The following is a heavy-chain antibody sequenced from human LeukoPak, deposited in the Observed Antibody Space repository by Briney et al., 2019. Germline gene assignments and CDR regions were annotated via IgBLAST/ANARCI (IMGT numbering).Heavy chain of an antibody. Sequence: GGSLRLSCAASGFTFSSYWMSWVRQAPGKGLEWVANIKQDGSEKYYVDSVKGRFTISRDNAKNSLYLQMNSLRAEDTAVYYCARESYYYDSSGYYTDAFDIWGQGTMVTVSS. CDR2: IKQDGSEK. J-gene: IGHJ3*02. D-gene: IGHD3-22*01. CDR3: ARESYYYDSSGYYTDAFDI. V-gene: IGHV3-7*03. CDR1: GFTFSSYW.